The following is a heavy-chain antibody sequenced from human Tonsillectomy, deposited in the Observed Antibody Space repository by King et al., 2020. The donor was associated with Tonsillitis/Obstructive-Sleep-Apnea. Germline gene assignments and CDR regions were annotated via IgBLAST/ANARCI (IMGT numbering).Heavy chain of an antibody. Sequence: VQLVESGGGLVQPGGSLRLSCAASGITFSSYAMSWVRQAPGKGLEWVSTISGGGVSTYYAASVKGRFTISRDNSKNTLYLQMNSLRAEDTAVYYCAKAMVQGIIITIFDYWGQGTLVTVSS. V-gene: IGHV3-23*04. J-gene: IGHJ4*02. CDR3: AKAMVQGIIITIFDY. CDR2: ISGGGVST. CDR1: GITFSSYA. D-gene: IGHD3-10*01.